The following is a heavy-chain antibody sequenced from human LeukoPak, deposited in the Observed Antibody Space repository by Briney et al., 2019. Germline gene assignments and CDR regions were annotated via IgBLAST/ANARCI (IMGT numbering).Heavy chain of an antibody. CDR2: ISAYNGNT. CDR3: ARGTPYYYDSSGYNYFGY. CDR1: GYTFTSYG. D-gene: IGHD3-22*01. V-gene: IGHV1-18*01. J-gene: IGHJ4*02. Sequence: EASVKVSCKASGYTFTSYGISWVRQAPGQGLEWMGWISAYNGNTNYAQKLQGRVTMTTDTSTSTAYMELRSLRSDDTAVYYCARGTPYYYDSSGYNYFGYWGQGTLVTVSS.